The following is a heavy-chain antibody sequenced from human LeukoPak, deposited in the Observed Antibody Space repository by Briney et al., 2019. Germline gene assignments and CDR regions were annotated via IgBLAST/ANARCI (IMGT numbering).Heavy chain of an antibody. V-gene: IGHV5-51*01. Sequence: GESLKISCKGSGYSFTSYWIGWVRQMPGKGLEWMEIIYPGDSDTRYSPSFQGQVTISADKSISTAYLQWSSLKASDTAMYYCARRFNYSWNYENWFDPWGQRTLVTVSS. D-gene: IGHD1-7*01. CDR2: IYPGDSDT. CDR3: ARRFNYSWNYENWFDP. CDR1: GYSFTSYW. J-gene: IGHJ5*02.